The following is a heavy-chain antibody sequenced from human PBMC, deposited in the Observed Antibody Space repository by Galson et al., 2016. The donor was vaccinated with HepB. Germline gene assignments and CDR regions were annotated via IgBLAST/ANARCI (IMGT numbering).Heavy chain of an antibody. J-gene: IGHJ6*02. CDR2: VSYDGYSN. CDR1: GFFFSNYG. V-gene: IGHV3-30*18. CDR3: AKDVYTSGSEYGMDV. Sequence: SLRLSCAASGFFFSNYGMHWVRQAPGKGLAWVAVVSYDGYSNYYAGSVKGRFTISRDTSKTTMYLQMNSLRVEDTAVYYCAKDVYTSGSEYGMDVWGQGNTVTVSS. D-gene: IGHD3-10*01.